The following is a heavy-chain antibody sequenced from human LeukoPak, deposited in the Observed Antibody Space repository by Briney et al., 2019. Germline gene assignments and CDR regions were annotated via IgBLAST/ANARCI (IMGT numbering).Heavy chain of an antibody. D-gene: IGHD1-14*01. CDR1: GGSISNYF. CDR3: ARFPGGAEYRHYYYMDV. J-gene: IGHJ6*03. CDR2: IYYSDST. Sequence: SETLSLTCTVSGGSISNYFWSWIRQPPGKGLECIRYIYYSDSTNYNPSLKSRVTVSVDTSKNQFSLKLSSVTAADTAVYYCARFPGGAEYRHYYYMDVWGKGTTVTVSS. V-gene: IGHV4-59*01.